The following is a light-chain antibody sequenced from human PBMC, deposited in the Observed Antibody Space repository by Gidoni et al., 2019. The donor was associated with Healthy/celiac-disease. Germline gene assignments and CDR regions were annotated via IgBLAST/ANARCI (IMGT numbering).Light chain of an antibody. CDR2: EVS. CDR1: SSDVGGYNY. Sequence: QSALTLPGSVSGSPGQSITISCTGTSSDVGGYNYVSWYQQHPGKAPKLMIYEVSNRPSGVSNRFSCSKSCNTASLTISGLQAEDEADYYCSSYTSSSTYVFGTGTKVTVL. V-gene: IGLV2-14*01. CDR3: SSYTSSSTYV. J-gene: IGLJ1*01.